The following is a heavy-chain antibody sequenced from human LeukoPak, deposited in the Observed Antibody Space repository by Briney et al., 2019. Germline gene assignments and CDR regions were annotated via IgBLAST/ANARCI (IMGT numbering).Heavy chain of an antibody. CDR3: ARDRGGATSTYYYYGLDV. D-gene: IGHD2-2*01. J-gene: IGHJ6*02. CDR1: GFAFSTYA. V-gene: IGHV3-30-3*01. Sequence: GKSLRLSCAASGFAFSTYATHWVRQAPGKGLEWVAVISYDGTNKYHGDSVKGRFTISRDNSKNTLYLQMNSLRGEDTAVYYCARDRGGATSTYYYYGLDVWGQGTTVTVSS. CDR2: ISYDGTNK.